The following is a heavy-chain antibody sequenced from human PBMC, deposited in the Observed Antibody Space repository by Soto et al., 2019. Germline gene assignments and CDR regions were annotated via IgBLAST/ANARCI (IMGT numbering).Heavy chain of an antibody. CDR3: ARATVTNNYYYYMDV. D-gene: IGHD4-17*01. CDR2: IGTAGDT. J-gene: IGHJ6*03. CDR1: GLTFSSYD. V-gene: IGHV3-13*01. Sequence: GGSLRLSCAASGLTFSSYDMHWVRQATGKGLEWVSAIGTAGDTYYPGSVKGRFTISRENAKNSLYLQMNSLRAGDTAVYYCARATVTNNYYYYMDVWGKGTTVTVSS.